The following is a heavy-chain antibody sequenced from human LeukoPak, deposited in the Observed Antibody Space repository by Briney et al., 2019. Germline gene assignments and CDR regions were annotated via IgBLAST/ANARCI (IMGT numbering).Heavy chain of an antibody. Sequence: PGGSLRLSCSGSGFTFSTYTMHWVRQAPGKGLEYVSSINTDGGNTYYADSVKGRFTISRDNSKNTPYLQMSSLSAEDTAVYYCSGRLPFDYWGQGALVTVSS. J-gene: IGHJ4*02. D-gene: IGHD2-15*01. V-gene: IGHV3-64D*06. CDR1: GFTFSTYT. CDR2: INTDGGNT. CDR3: SGRLPFDY.